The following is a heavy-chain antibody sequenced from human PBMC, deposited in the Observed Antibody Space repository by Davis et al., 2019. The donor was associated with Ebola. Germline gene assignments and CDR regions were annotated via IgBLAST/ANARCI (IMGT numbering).Heavy chain of an antibody. D-gene: IGHD5-18*01. Sequence: GGSLRLSCAASGFTFSSYAMSWVRQAPGKGLEWVSSIHGAGGGTYYSDSVKGRFTVSRDNSKSTMSLQMNSLRSEDTAVYYCARGSHFDDSYGPPLGWGQGALITVSS. CDR2: IHGAGGGT. J-gene: IGHJ4*02. CDR3: ARGSHFDDSYGPPLG. CDR1: GFTFSSYA. V-gene: IGHV3-23*01.